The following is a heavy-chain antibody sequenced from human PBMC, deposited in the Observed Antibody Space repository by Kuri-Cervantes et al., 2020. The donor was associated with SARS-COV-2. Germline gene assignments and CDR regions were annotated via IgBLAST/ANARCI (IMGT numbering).Heavy chain of an antibody. J-gene: IGHJ4*02. CDR1: GFTFSSYS. Sequence: ETLSFTCAASGFTFSSYSMNWVRQAPGKGLEWVSYISSSSSTIYYADSVKGRFTISRDNAKNSLYLQMNSLRAEDTAVYYCASPEVAIRGWGQGTLVTVSS. V-gene: IGHV3-48*01. D-gene: IGHD2-2*02. CDR2: ISSSSSTI. CDR3: ASPEVAIRG.